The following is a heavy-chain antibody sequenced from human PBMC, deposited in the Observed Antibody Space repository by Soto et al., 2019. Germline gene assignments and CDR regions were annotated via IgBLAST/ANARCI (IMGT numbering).Heavy chain of an antibody. CDR2: INPNSGAT. V-gene: IGHV1-2*02. CDR3: ARGGGTIPAPLP. J-gene: IGHJ5*02. Sequence: QVQLVQSGAEVKKPGASVKVSCKASGYTFTGYFIHWVRQAPGQGLEWMGYINPNSGATKYAPRFPGRVTKTSGPAIRKAYQDLSKPRSDDTAVYYCARGGGTIPAPLPWGPGTLGTVSS. D-gene: IGHD3-3*01. CDR1: GYTFTGYF.